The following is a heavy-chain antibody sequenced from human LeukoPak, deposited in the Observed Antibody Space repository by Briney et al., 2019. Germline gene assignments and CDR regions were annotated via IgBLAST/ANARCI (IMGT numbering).Heavy chain of an antibody. Sequence: RGSLRLSCAASGFTFSSSEMNWVRQAPGKGLEGVSYIGSSDTTVHYADSVEGRFTISRDNAKNSLYLQMNGLRAEDTAIYYCARLTVTTKDAFDIWGQGTMVIVSS. CDR2: IGSSDTTV. CDR3: ARLTVTTKDAFDI. D-gene: IGHD4-17*01. V-gene: IGHV3-48*03. J-gene: IGHJ3*02. CDR1: GFTFSSSE.